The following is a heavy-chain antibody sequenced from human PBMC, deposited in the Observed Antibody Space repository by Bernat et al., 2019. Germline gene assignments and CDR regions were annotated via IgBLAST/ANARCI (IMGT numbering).Heavy chain of an antibody. D-gene: IGHD6-19*01. CDR1: GFTFRTYW. CDR2: IKQDGSEK. V-gene: IGHV3-7*03. CDR3: ARAGYTSGWYVS. Sequence: EVQLVESGGGLVQPGGSLRLSCEASGFTFRTYWMAWVRQAPGKGLEWVANIKQDGSEKNYVDSVKGRFTISRDNAKNSVYLQMDNLRAEDTAVYYCARAGYTSGWYVSWGQGTLVTVSS. J-gene: IGHJ5*01.